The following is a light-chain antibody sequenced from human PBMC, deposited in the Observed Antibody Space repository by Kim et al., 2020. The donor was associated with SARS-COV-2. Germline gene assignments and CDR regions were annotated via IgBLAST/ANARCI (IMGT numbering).Light chain of an antibody. Sequence: EIVLTQSPATLSLSPGERVTLSCRASQSVSSYLVWATGIPARFSGSGSGTDFTLTISSLEPEDFAVYYCQQRSNWPLTFGGGTKVDIK. CDR3: QQRSNWPLT. V-gene: IGKV3-11*01. J-gene: IGKJ4*01. CDR1: QSVSSY.